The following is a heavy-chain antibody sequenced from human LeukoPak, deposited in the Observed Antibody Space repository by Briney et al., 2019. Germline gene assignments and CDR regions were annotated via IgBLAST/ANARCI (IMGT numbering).Heavy chain of an antibody. D-gene: IGHD3-10*01. CDR2: INSDGSST. Sequence: GGSLRLSCAASGFTFSSYWMHWVRQAPGKGLVWVSRINSDGSSTSYADSVKGRFTISRDNAKNTLYLQMNSLRAEDTAVYYCATQTLPMYYYGSGSEVGGWFDPWGQGTLVTVSS. J-gene: IGHJ5*02. CDR1: GFTFSSYW. CDR3: ATQTLPMYYYGSGSEVGGWFDP. V-gene: IGHV3-74*01.